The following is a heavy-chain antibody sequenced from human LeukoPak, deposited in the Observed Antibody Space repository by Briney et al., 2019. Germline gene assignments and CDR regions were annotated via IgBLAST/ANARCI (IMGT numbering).Heavy chain of an antibody. CDR2: IYYSGST. CDR1: GGSISSGGYY. Sequence: SQTLSLTCTVSGGSISSGGYYWSWIRQHPGKGLEWIGSIYYSGSTYYNPSLKSRVTISVDTSKNQFSLKLSSVTAADTAVYYCARENSSGSAGWGQGTLVTVSS. D-gene: IGHD3-22*01. V-gene: IGHV4-31*03. J-gene: IGHJ4*02. CDR3: ARENSSGSAG.